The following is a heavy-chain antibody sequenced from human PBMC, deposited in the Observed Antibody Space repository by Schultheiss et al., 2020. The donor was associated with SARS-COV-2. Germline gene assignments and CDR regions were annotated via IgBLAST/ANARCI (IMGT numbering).Heavy chain of an antibody. J-gene: IGHJ5*02. Sequence: ASVKVSCKASGYTFTSYGISWVRQAPGQGLEWMGWISAYNGNTNYAQKFQGRVTITADKSTSTAYMELSSLRSEDTAVYYCARGSSSWYPPTGRFDPWGQGTLVTVSS. V-gene: IGHV1-18*01. CDR1: GYTFTSYG. CDR3: ARGSSSWYPPTGRFDP. CDR2: ISAYNGNT. D-gene: IGHD6-13*01.